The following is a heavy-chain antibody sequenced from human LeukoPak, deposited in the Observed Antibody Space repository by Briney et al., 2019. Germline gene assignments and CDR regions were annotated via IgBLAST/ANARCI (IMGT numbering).Heavy chain of an antibody. D-gene: IGHD3-10*01. CDR2: AGDSAATT. V-gene: IGHV3-23*01. Sequence: GGSLRLSCAASGFTFATYGMSWVRQAPGKGLEWVSVAGDSAATTHYADSVKGRFFISRDNSKNTVHLQMNNLRAEDTVVYYCAKDSFTVVRGVGSDDGFAVWGQGTMVIVSS. J-gene: IGHJ3*01. CDR1: GFTFATYG. CDR3: AKDSFTVVRGVGSDDGFAV.